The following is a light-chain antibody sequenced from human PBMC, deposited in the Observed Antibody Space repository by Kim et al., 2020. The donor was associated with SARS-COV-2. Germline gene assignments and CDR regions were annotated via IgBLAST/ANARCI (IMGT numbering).Light chain of an antibody. V-gene: IGKV1-39*01. Sequence: SVGDRVTISCRAGQNINNYLSWYQQRPGKAPKLLISSASNLQSGVPSRFSGSGSGTYFTLTITSLQPEDFATYYCQQSLSFPSLTFGGGTNVDIK. CDR3: QQSLSFPSLT. CDR1: QNINNY. CDR2: SAS. J-gene: IGKJ4*01.